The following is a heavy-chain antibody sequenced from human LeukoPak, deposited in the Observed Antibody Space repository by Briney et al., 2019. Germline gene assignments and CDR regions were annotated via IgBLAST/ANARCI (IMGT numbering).Heavy chain of an antibody. Sequence: ASVKVSCKASGYTFTGYYMHWVRQAPGQGLEWMGWINPNSGGTNYAQKFQGRVTMTRDTSISTAYMELSRLRSDDTAVYYCARDTRNYYYYYYMDVWGKGTTVTVSS. CDR3: ARDTRNYYYYYYMDV. CDR2: INPNSGGT. CDR1: GYTFTGYY. J-gene: IGHJ6*03. V-gene: IGHV1-2*02.